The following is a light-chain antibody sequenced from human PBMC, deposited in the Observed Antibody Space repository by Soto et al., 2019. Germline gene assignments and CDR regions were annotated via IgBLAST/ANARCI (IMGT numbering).Light chain of an antibody. CDR1: SSNIGAGYD. CDR2: RNS. J-gene: IGLJ3*02. V-gene: IGLV1-40*01. CDR3: QFYDSSLSGSV. Sequence: QSVLTQPPSVSGAPGQRVTISCTGSSSNIGAGYDVHWYQQLPGTAPKLLIYRNSNRPSGVPDRVSGSKSGTSASLAITGLQAEDEADYYCQFYDSSLSGSVFGGGTKVTVL.